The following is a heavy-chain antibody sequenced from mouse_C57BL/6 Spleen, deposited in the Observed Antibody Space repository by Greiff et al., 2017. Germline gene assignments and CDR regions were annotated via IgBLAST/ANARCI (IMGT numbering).Heavy chain of an antibody. CDR1: GFTFSDYY. CDR2: INYDGSST. CDR3: AREEDYSNRDWYFDV. D-gene: IGHD2-5*01. V-gene: IGHV5-16*01. Sequence: DVHLVESEGGLVQPGSSMKLSCTASGFTFSDYYMAWVRQVPEKGLEWVANINYDGSSTYYLDSLKSRFIISRDNAKNILYLQMSSLKSEDTATYYCAREEDYSNRDWYFDVWGTGTTVTVSS. J-gene: IGHJ1*03.